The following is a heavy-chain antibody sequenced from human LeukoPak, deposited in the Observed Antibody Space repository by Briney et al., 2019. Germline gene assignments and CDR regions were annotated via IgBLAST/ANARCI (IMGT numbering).Heavy chain of an antibody. V-gene: IGHV3-48*03. D-gene: IGHD2-15*01. CDR3: AKYCSGGNCYSGLY. CDR2: ITSSGSTI. Sequence: PGESLRLSCAASGFTFSSYEMNWVRQAPGKGLEWVSYITSSGSTIYYADSVKGRFTISRDNSKNTLYLQMNGLRAEDAAVYSCAKYCSGGNCYSGLYWGQGTLVTVSS. CDR1: GFTFSSYE. J-gene: IGHJ4*02.